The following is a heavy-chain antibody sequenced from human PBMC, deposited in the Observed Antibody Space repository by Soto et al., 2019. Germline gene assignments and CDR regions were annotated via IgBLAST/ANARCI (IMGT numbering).Heavy chain of an antibody. CDR1: GFSVSSNY. Sequence: EVQLVESGGGLVQPGGSLRLSCTVSGFSVSSNYMNWVRQAPGKGLAWVSVVYSDGATDYADSVKGRFTISRDNSKNTLYLQMNDLRAEDTALYYCARPLGARHAYDIWGQGTMVTVSS. CDR3: ARPLGARHAYDI. CDR2: VYSDGAT. D-gene: IGHD1-26*01. J-gene: IGHJ3*02. V-gene: IGHV3-66*01.